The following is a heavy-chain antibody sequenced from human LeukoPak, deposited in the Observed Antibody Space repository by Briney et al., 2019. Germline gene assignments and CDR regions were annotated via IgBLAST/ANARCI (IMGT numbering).Heavy chain of an antibody. V-gene: IGHV4-38-2*02. CDR3: ARGVGYYDSSGYNWFDP. CDR2: IYHSGST. D-gene: IGHD3-22*01. Sequence: SETLSLTCTVSGYSISSGYYWGWIRQPPGKGLEWIGSIYHSGSTYYNPSLKSRVTISVDTSKNQFSLKLSSVTAADTAVYYCARGVGYYDSSGYNWFDPWGQGTLVTVSS. CDR1: GYSISSGYY. J-gene: IGHJ5*02.